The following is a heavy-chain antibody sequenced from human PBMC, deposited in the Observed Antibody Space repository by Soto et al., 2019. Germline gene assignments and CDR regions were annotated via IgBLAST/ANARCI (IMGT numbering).Heavy chain of an antibody. CDR2: INRSGST. CDR3: ARGAPHEY. J-gene: IGHJ4*02. Sequence: QVQLQQWGAGLLKPSETLSLTCAVYGGSFSDYYWSWVRQPPGKGLEWIGEINRSGSTNYNPSLXSXVXXSLDTSNNQFSLRLSSVTAADTAVYYCARGAPHEYWGQGTLVTVSS. CDR1: GGSFSDYY. V-gene: IGHV4-34*01.